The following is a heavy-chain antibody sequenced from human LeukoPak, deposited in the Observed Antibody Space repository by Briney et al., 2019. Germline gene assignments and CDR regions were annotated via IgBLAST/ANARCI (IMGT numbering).Heavy chain of an antibody. Sequence: GGSLRLSCAASGFTFSSYAMHWVRQAPGKGLEWVAFIWYDGSIKYYADSVKGRFTISRDTSENTLYLQMNSLRVEDTAVYYCARVSGPRWFDPWGQGSLVTVSS. CDR2: IWYDGSIK. CDR1: GFTFSSYA. V-gene: IGHV3-33*01. CDR3: ARVSGPRWFDP. J-gene: IGHJ5*02.